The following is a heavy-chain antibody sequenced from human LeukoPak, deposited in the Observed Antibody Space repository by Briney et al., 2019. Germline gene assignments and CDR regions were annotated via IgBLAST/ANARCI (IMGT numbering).Heavy chain of an antibody. V-gene: IGHV1-69*04. CDR3: ARDHTLIVGASSDGFDP. Sequence: SVKVSCKASGGTFSSYAISWVRQAPGQGLEWMGRIIPIFGIANYAQKFQGRVTITADKSTSTAYMELSSLRSEDTAVYYCARDHTLIVGASSDGFDPWGQGTLVTVSS. CDR2: IIPIFGIA. CDR1: GGTFSSYA. D-gene: IGHD1-26*01. J-gene: IGHJ5*02.